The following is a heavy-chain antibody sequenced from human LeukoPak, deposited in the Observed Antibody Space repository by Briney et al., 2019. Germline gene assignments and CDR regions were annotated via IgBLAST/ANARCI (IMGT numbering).Heavy chain of an antibody. J-gene: IGHJ4*02. CDR2: IYSSGST. V-gene: IGHV4-39*01. CDR1: GVSISSTAYY. CDR3: VRHSGGNNLPTVGY. Sequence: SETLSLTCIVSGVSISSTAYYWGWIRPPPGQGLEWIGSIYSSGSTTDNPSPKSRITIPIDRSTNHFSLKLSSVTATDAAVYYCVRHSGGNNLPTVGYGGQGTLVTVSS. D-gene: IGHD1/OR15-1a*01.